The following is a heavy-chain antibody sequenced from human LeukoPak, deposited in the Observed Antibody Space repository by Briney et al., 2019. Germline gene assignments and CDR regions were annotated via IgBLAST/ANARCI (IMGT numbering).Heavy chain of an antibody. J-gene: IGHJ4*02. CDR2: ITTSDGNT. CDR1: GFTFSSHS. CDR3: AKSAGFCSDGSCYPAKYYFDY. D-gene: IGHD2-15*01. V-gene: IGHV3-23*01. Sequence: GGSLRLSCAASGFTFSSHSMNWVRQAPGKGLEWVSTITTSDGNTYYADSVKGRFTVSRDNSKNTLFLQMNSLRAEDTAVYYCAKSAGFCSDGSCYPAKYYFDYWGQGTLVTVSS.